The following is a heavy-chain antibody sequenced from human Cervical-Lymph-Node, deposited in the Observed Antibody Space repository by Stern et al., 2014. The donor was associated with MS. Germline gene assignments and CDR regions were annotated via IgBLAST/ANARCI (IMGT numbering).Heavy chain of an antibody. CDR1: GFTFSSYG. CDR3: ARDLQMGTFDY. Sequence: VQLVESGGGVVQPGRSLRLSCAASGFTFSSYGMHWVRQAPGKGLGWVAVIWDDGSNKYYADSVKGRFTISRDNSKNTLYLQMNSLRAEDTAVYYCARDLQMGTFDYWGQGTLVTVSS. J-gene: IGHJ4*02. CDR2: IWDDGSNK. D-gene: IGHD7-27*01. V-gene: IGHV3-33*01.